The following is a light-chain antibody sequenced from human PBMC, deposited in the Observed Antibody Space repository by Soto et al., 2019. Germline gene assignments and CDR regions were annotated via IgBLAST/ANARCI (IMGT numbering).Light chain of an antibody. J-gene: IGKJ4*01. V-gene: IGKV3-15*01. CDR1: QSVSSN. CDR2: GAS. Sequence: EIVMTQSPATLSVSPGERATLSCRASQSVSSNLAWYQQKPGQAPRLLIYGASTRATGIPARFNGSGSGTEFTLTISSLQSEDFAVYYCKQDNNWLTFGGGTKVEIK. CDR3: KQDNNWLT.